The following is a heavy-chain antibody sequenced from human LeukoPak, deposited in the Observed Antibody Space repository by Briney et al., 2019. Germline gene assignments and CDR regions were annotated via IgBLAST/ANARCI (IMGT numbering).Heavy chain of an antibody. CDR2: INHSGST. J-gene: IGHJ4*02. CDR1: GGSFSGYY. D-gene: IGHD5-18*01. Sequence: SETLSLTCAVYGGSFSGYYWSWIRQPPGKGLEWIGEINHSGSTNYNPSLKSRVTISVDTSKNQFSLKLSSVTAADTAVYYCARGSGYSYGDLDYWGQGTLVTVSS. CDR3: ARGSGYSYGDLDY. V-gene: IGHV4-34*01.